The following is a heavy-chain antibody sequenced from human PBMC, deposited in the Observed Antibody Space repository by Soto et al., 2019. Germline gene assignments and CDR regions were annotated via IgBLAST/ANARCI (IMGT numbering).Heavy chain of an antibody. V-gene: IGHV4-30-2*01. CDR3: ARLNRLRHDALYI. CDR2: IYHGGST. CDR1: GGSISSDYYS. J-gene: IGHJ3*02. D-gene: IGHD3-16*01. Sequence: QVQLQESGSGLLKPSETLSITCAFSGGSISSDYYSWSWIRQPTGKDLEWIGYIYHGGSTYYNPYLSSRVTLSVDTSKNHFSLRMTSVTAADTAVYSCARLNRLRHDALYICCQRTLVAVA.